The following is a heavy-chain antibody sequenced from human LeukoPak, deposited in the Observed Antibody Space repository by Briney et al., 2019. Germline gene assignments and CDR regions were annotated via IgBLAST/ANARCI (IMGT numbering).Heavy chain of an antibody. CDR3: ARGYYYGSGSDY. V-gene: IGHV4-59*08. J-gene: IGHJ4*02. D-gene: IGHD3-10*01. Sequence: PSETLSLTCSVSGGSISSYYWSWIRQPPGKGLEWIGYIYYSGSTNYNPSLKSRVTISVDTSKNQFSLKLSSVTAADTAVYYCARGYYYGSGSDYWGQGTLVTVSS. CDR2: IYYSGST. CDR1: GGSISSYY.